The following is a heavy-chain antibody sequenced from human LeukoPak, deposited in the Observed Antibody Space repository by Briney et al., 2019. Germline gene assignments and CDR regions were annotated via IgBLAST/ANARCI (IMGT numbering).Heavy chain of an antibody. J-gene: IGHJ6*03. V-gene: IGHV1-8*03. Sequence: ASVKVSCKASGYTFTSYDINWVRQATGQGLEWMGWMNPNSGNTGCAQKFQGRVTITRNTSISTAYMELSSLRSEDTAVYYCARAGHTAMVNYYYYYMDVGGKGPTVTVSS. D-gene: IGHD5-18*01. CDR1: GYTFTSYD. CDR3: ARAGHTAMVNYYYYYMDV. CDR2: MNPNSGNT.